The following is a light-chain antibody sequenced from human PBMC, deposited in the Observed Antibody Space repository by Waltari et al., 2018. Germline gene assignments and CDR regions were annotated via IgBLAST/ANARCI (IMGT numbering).Light chain of an antibody. Sequence: DIVMTPSPASLAVSLGERATIHCQSSRSVLYSPNNKNYLTWYQQKPGQPPKLLIFWSSTRESGVPDRFSGSGSGTNFTLTISSLQAEDVAVYYCQQFAAQPYTFGQGTKLEIK. J-gene: IGKJ2*01. CDR2: WSS. CDR3: QQFAAQPYT. CDR1: RSVLYSPNNKNY. V-gene: IGKV4-1*01.